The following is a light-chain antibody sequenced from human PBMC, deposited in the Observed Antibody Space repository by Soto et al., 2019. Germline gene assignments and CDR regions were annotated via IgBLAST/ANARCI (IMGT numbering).Light chain of an antibody. CDR1: QDIAIY. J-gene: IGKJ5*01. V-gene: IGKV1-9*01. Sequence: IRLSQSPSSLSASVGDRVTITCRASQDIAIYLAWYQQKPGEAPKLLIYAASTLYGGVPSRFSGSGSGTDFALTITSLQAEDFATYFCQQLNSYPITFGQGTQLEIK. CDR2: AAS. CDR3: QQLNSYPIT.